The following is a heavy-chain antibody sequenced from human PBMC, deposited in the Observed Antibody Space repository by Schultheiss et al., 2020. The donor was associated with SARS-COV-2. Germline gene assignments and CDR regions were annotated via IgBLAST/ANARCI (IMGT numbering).Heavy chain of an antibody. Sequence: GGSLRLSCKASGYTFTSYGISWVRQAPGQGLEWMGWISAYNGNTNYAQKLQGRVTMTRDTSISTAYMELSRLRSDDTAVYYCARTSLGNWNYGTWGQGTLVTVSS. CDR3: ARTSLGNWNYGT. CDR2: ISAYNGNT. J-gene: IGHJ5*02. D-gene: IGHD1-7*01. V-gene: IGHV1-18*01. CDR1: GYTFTSYG.